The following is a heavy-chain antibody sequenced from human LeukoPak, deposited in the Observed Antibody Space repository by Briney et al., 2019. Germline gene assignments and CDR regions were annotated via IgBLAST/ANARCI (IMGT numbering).Heavy chain of an antibody. CDR1: GGSISSSSYY. CDR2: IYYSGST. Sequence: PSETLSLTCTVSGGSISSSSYYWSWIRQPPGKGLEWIGYIYYSGSTNYNPSLKSRVTISVDTSKNQFSLKLSSVTAADTAVYYCARVHDILTGLDVWGKGTTVTVSS. CDR3: ARVHDILTGLDV. D-gene: IGHD3-9*01. V-gene: IGHV4-61*01. J-gene: IGHJ6*04.